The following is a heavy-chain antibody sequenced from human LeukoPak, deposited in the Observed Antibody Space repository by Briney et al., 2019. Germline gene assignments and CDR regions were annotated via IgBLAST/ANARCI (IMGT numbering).Heavy chain of an antibody. V-gene: IGHV4-59*01. D-gene: IGHD2-8*02. Sequence: SETLSLTCTVSGGSISSYYWNWIRQPPGKGLEWIGYIYYSGSTNYNPSLKSRVTISVDTSKNQFSLNLNSVTAADTAVYYCARAVAYGIDTGYFDYWGQGTLVTVSS. J-gene: IGHJ4*02. CDR1: GGSISSYY. CDR3: ARAVAYGIDTGYFDY. CDR2: IYYSGST.